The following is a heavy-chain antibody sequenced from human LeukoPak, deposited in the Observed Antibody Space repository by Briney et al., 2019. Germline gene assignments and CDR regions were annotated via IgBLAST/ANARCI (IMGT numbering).Heavy chain of an antibody. Sequence: GGTLRLPCAASGFTFSSYNMSWIRQAPGKGLEWVSYLSSSGSSIYNADSVKGRFTISRDNAKNSLYLQMNSLRAEDTAVYYCARAHTSGWYGDFEYWGEGTLVTVSS. J-gene: IGHJ4*02. CDR2: LSSSGSSI. V-gene: IGHV3-11*01. D-gene: IGHD6-19*01. CDR1: GFTFSSYN. CDR3: ARAHTSGWYGDFEY.